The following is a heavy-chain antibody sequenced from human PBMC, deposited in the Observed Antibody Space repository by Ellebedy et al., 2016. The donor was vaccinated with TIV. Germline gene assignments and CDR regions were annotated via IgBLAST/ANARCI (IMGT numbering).Heavy chain of an antibody. D-gene: IGHD1-1*01. CDR3: ARSVEGWFDP. J-gene: IGHJ5*02. CDR1: GFTFDDYG. Sequence: PGGSLRLSCAASGFTFDDYGMSWVRQAPGKGLEWVSGINWNGGSTGYADSVKGRFTIFRDNAKNSLYLQMNSLRAEDTAVYYCARSVEGWFDPWGQGTLVTVSS. V-gene: IGHV3-20*04. CDR2: INWNGGST.